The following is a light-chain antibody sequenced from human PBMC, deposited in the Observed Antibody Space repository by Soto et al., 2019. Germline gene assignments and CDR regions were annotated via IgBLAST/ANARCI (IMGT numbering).Light chain of an antibody. CDR3: QQHADWPLT. CDR2: DAS. V-gene: IGKV3-15*01. CDR1: QSLRSS. J-gene: IGKJ4*01. Sequence: TLMKKSADTLSVSLGERATLSCRASQSLRSSLAWYQQKPGQAPRLLIYDASTRATGIPARFSGSGSGTDFTLTISSLEPEDFAVYYCQQHADWPLTFGGGSKV.